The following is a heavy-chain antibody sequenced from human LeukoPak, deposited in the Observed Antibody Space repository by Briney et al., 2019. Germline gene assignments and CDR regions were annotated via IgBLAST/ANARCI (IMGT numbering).Heavy chain of an antibody. J-gene: IGHJ4*02. CDR1: GGTFSSYA. V-gene: IGHV1-69*04. CDR2: IIPILGLA. CDR3: ARDRYPYGSGSYYNPTVDY. Sequence: SVKVSCKASGGTFSSYAIRWVRQAPGQGLEWMGRIIPILGLANYAQKFQGRVTITADKSTSTAYMELSSLRSEDTAVYYCARDRYPYGSGSYYNPTVDYWGQGTLVTVSS. D-gene: IGHD3-10*01.